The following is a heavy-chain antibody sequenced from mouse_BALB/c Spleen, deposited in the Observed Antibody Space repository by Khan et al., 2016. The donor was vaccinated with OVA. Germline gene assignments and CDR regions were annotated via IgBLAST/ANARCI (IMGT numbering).Heavy chain of an antibody. D-gene: IGHD1-1*01. V-gene: IGHV1S81*02. CDR2: TNPTNGRT. Sequence: QVQLKESGAELVKAGASVKMSCKASGYTFTSYWMHWVKQRLGQGLEWFAETNPTNGRTYYNEKFKSKATLTVDKSYSTAYMLLSGPTFEDSAVYYSARIKKIVATYFDYWGQGTTLTVSS. CDR1: GYTFTSYW. CDR3: ARIKKIVATYFDY. J-gene: IGHJ2*01.